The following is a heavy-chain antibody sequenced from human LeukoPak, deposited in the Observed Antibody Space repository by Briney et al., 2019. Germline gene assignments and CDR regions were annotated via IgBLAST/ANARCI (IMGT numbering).Heavy chain of an antibody. CDR3: ARDPEAGSSSYYYYYMDV. J-gene: IGHJ6*03. Sequence: ASVNVSCKASGYTFTSYGISWVRQAPGQGLEWMGWISTYNGNTNYAQNLQGRVTMTTDTSTSIAYMELRSLRSDDTAVYYCARDPEAGSSSYYYYYMDVWGKGTTVTVSS. CDR1: GYTFTSYG. D-gene: IGHD6-6*01. V-gene: IGHV1-18*01. CDR2: ISTYNGNT.